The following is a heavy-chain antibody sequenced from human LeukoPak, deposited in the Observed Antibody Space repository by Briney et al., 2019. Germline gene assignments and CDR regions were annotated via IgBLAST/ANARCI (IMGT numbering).Heavy chain of an antibody. Sequence: SETLSLTCTVSGGSISSSSYYWGWIRQPPVKGLEWIGSIYYSGSTYYNPSLKSRVTISVDTSKNQFSLKLSSVTAADTAVYYCARASGIEDYYFDYWGQGTLVTVSS. V-gene: IGHV4-39*07. CDR1: GGSISSSSYY. CDR2: IYYSGST. D-gene: IGHD3-10*01. J-gene: IGHJ4*02. CDR3: ARASGIEDYYFDY.